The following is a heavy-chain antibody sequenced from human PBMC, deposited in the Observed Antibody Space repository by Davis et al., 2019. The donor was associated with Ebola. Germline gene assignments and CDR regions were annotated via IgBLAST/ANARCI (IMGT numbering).Heavy chain of an antibody. Sequence: MPSETLSLTCTVSGGSIISSSSYWGWIRQPPRKGLEWIGSIYYSGITYYNPSLKSRVTISVDTSKNQFSLKLRSVTAADTAVYYCARGRTEDIVLMVYASYGMDVWGQGTTVTVSS. CDR3: ARGRTEDIVLMVYASYGMDV. CDR2: IYYSGIT. D-gene: IGHD2-8*01. CDR1: GGSIISSSSY. J-gene: IGHJ6*02. V-gene: IGHV4-39*01.